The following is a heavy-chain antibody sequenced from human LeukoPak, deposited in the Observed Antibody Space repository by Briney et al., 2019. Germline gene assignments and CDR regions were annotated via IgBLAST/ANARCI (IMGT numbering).Heavy chain of an antibody. D-gene: IGHD6-19*01. Sequence: PGGSLRLSCAASGFTVSSNYMSWVRQAPGKGLEWVSVIYSGGSTYYTDSVKGRFTISRDNSKNTLYLQMNSLRAEDTAVYYCAGYSSGPSGGMDVWGQGTTVTVSS. CDR3: AGYSSGPSGGMDV. CDR1: GFTVSSNY. CDR2: IYSGGST. J-gene: IGHJ6*02. V-gene: IGHV3-66*01.